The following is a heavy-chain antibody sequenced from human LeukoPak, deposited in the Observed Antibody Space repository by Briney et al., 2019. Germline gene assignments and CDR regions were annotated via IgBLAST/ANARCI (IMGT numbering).Heavy chain of an antibody. CDR2: ISKDGSNK. D-gene: IGHD3-10*01. CDR1: GFTFSSYG. J-gene: IGHJ4*02. CDR3: AKDAYYSSGTYFDC. V-gene: IGHV3-30*18. Sequence: PWGSLRLSCAASGFTFSSYGMHWVRQVPGKGLEWVAVISKDGSNKYYEDSVKGRFTISRDNSKNTVYLQMNSLIAEDTAAYYCAKDAYYSSGTYFDCWGQGTLVTVSS.